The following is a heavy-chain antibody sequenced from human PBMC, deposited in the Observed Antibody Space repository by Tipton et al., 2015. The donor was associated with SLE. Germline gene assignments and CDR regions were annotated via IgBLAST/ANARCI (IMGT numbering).Heavy chain of an antibody. J-gene: IGHJ3*01. CDR3: ARGVFSLPLFRDPQGSAFDF. CDR2: INYSGST. D-gene: IGHD3-10*01. Sequence: GLVKPSETLSLTCTVSGGSISSYYWNWIRQPPGKGLEWIGYINYSGSTKSNPSLKSRVTMSVDTSKNQFSLKLNSVSAADTAVYYCARGVFSLPLFRDPQGSAFDFWGQGTMVTVS. V-gene: IGHV4-59*01. CDR1: GGSISSYY.